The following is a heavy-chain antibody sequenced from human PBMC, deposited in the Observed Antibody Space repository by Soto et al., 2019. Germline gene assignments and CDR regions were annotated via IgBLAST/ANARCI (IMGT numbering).Heavy chain of an antibody. V-gene: IGHV3-64D*06. D-gene: IGHD6-19*01. J-gene: IGHJ4*02. CDR1: GFTFNSYA. Sequence: GGSLRLSCSASGFTFNSYAMHWVRQAPGKGLEFVSAISSYGADTYYADSVKGRFAISRDNCKNTLYLQMSSLRAEDTALYYCVKEGYMRSDWYGQFDYWGQGALVTVSS. CDR2: ISSYGADT. CDR3: VKEGYMRSDWYGQFDY.